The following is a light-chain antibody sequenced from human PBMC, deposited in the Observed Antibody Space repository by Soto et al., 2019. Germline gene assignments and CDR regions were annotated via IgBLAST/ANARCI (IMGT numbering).Light chain of an antibody. V-gene: IGKV4-1*01. CDR2: WAS. CDR1: QSILYRSNGKEY. J-gene: IGKJ4*02. CDR3: QQFFTTSLP. Sequence: DIVMTQSPDSLSVSLGERATINCKPSQSILYRSNGKEYLAWYQQKPGHPPKLLIYWASTRESGVPDRFSGSGSGTDFPVTLSRLQAVDLAGYYCQQFFTTSLPCGGGTRVEI.